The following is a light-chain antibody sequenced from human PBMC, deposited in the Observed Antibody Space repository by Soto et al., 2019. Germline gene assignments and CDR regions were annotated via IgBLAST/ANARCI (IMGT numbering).Light chain of an antibody. CDR2: EGS. Sequence: QSALTQPASVSGSPGQSITISCTGTSSDVGSYNLVSWYQQHPGKAPKLMMYEGSKRPSGVSNRCSGSKSGNTASLTISGLQAEDEADYYCCSYAGSSTFFVVFGGWTKLTVL. V-gene: IGLV2-23*03. CDR3: CSYAGSSTFFVV. CDR1: SSDVGSYNL. J-gene: IGLJ2*01.